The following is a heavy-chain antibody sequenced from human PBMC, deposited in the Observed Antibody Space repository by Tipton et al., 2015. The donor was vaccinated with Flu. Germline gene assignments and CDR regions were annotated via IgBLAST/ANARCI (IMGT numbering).Heavy chain of an antibody. Sequence: GEALGSSFYWAWIRQPPGRGLEWIANVHTSAGTYYNPSLKSRVTLSVDRSKNQFSLRLASVTAADMAVYYCARRDFSNYVSDPKNWFDRWGQGTLVTVSS. CDR3: ARRDFSNYVSDPKNWFDR. J-gene: IGHJ5*02. D-gene: IGHD4-11*01. CDR2: VHTSAGT. V-gene: IGHV4-38-2*01. CDR1: GEALGSSFY.